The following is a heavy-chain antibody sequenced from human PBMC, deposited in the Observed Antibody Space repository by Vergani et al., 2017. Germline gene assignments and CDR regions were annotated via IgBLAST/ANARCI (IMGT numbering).Heavy chain of an antibody. J-gene: IGHJ4*02. D-gene: IGHD6-13*01. Sequence: QVQLVESGGGVVQPGRSLRLSCAASGFTFSSYAMHWVRQAPGKGLEWVAVISYDGSNKYYADSVKGRFTISRDNSKNTLYLQMNSLRAEDTAVYYCAKDAYSGYSSTLDYWGQGTLVTVSS. V-gene: IGHV3-30*04. CDR3: AKDAYSGYSSTLDY. CDR2: ISYDGSNK. CDR1: GFTFSSYA.